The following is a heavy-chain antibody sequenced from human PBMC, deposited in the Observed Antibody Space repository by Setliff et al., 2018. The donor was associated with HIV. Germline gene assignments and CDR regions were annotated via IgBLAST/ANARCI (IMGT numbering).Heavy chain of an antibody. Sequence: KASETLSLTCSVSGGSVSDGRSFWSWIRQPAGKRLEWIGRIYPSGNTDYNPSLKSRVTISVDTSKNQFSLRLTSVTAADTAMYYCARDMAVAVDVWGKGTTVTVSS. V-gene: IGHV4-61*02. CDR2: IYPSGNT. CDR1: GGSVSDGRSF. J-gene: IGHJ6*04. D-gene: IGHD6-19*01. CDR3: ARDMAVAVDV.